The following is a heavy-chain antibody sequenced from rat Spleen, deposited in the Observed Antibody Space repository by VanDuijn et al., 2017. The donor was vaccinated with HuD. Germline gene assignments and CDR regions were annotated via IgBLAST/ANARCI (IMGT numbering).Heavy chain of an antibody. CDR3: TRDWEAYY. Sequence: EVQLVESGGGLVQPGRSLKLSCVVSGFTFNNYWMTWIRQAPGKGLEWVASITKTGGGTYYPDSLKGRFTISRDNAKSTLYLQMNSLRSEDTATYYCTRDWEAYYWGQGVMVTVSS. V-gene: IGHV5-31*01. CDR2: ITKTGGGT. J-gene: IGHJ2*01. D-gene: IGHD5-1*01. CDR1: GFTFNNYW.